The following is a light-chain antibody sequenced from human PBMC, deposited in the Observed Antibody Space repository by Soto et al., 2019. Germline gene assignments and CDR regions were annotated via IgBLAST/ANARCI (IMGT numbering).Light chain of an antibody. Sequence: EIVMTQYPATLSVSPGERATLSCRASQSVSSKLAWYQQKPGQAPRLLIYGASTRATGIPARFSGSGSGTEFTLTISSLQSEDFAVYYCHQYNNGLTFGGGTKVEIK. J-gene: IGKJ4*01. CDR2: GAS. CDR3: HQYNNGLT. CDR1: QSVSSK. V-gene: IGKV3-15*01.